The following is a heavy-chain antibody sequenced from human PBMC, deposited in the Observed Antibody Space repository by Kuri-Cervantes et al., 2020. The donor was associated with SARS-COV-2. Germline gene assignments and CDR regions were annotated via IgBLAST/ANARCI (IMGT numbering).Heavy chain of an antibody. D-gene: IGHD3-22*01. J-gene: IGHJ4*02. CDR2: ISSSSSYI. V-gene: IGHV3-21*01. CDR3: ARVIRRGGGGYYDFDY. CDR1: GFTFSSYS. Sequence: GESLKISCASSGFTFSSYSMNWVRQAPGKGLEWVSSISSSSSYIYYADSVKGRFTISRDNPKNALSLQMNSLRAEDTAVYYCARVIRRGGGGYYDFDYWGQGTLVTVSS.